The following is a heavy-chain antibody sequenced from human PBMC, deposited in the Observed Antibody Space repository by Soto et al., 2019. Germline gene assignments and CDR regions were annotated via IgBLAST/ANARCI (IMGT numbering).Heavy chain of an antibody. CDR3: ARWTRAGSYSGAIDF. V-gene: IGHV1-18*01. CDR2: ISGYDGHT. Sequence: QVQLVQSGTEVKKPGASVKVSCKASGYRFATYGISWVRQGPGQGLEWMGWISGYDGHTNYAQNFQGRVTMTADTSTITDYMELTSLTSDDTAVYYRARWTRAGSYSGAIDFWGQGTVVTVSS. CDR1: GYRFATYG. J-gene: IGHJ3*01. D-gene: IGHD3-10*01.